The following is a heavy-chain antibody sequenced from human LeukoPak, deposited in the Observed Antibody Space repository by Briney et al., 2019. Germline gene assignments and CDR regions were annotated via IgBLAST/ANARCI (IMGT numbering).Heavy chain of an antibody. CDR1: RFTFSNHG. J-gene: IGHJ4*02. Sequence: TGGSLRLSCAASRFTFSNHGIHWVRQAPGKGPEWVALIWYDGSNKYYGDSVKGRFTISRDNSKNTVYLQMNNLRAEDTGVYYCARDRLEAVTDDDYFDYWGQGALVTVSS. CDR3: ARDRLEAVTDDDYFDY. V-gene: IGHV3-33*01. CDR2: IWYDGSNK. D-gene: IGHD2-21*02.